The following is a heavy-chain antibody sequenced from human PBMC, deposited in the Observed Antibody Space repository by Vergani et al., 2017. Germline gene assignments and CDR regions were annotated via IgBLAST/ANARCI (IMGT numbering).Heavy chain of an antibody. CDR1: GGTFSSYT. J-gene: IGHJ5*02. V-gene: IGHV1-69*02. CDR3: ARAIDFWSGYYAGGFDP. Sequence: QVQLVQSGAEVKKPGSSVKVSCKASGGTFSSYTISWVRQAPGQGLEWMGRIIPILGIANYAQKFQGRVTITADKSTSTAYMELSSLRSEDTAVYYCARAIDFWSGYYAGGFDPWGQGTLVTVSS. CDR2: IIPILGIA. D-gene: IGHD3-3*01.